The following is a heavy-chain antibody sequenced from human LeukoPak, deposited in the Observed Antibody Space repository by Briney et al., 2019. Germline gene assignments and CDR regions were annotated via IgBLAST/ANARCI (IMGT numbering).Heavy chain of an antibody. D-gene: IGHD3-10*01. CDR1: GYTFTSYD. V-gene: IGHV1-8*01. Sequence: RASVKVSCKASGYTFTSYDINWVRQATRQGLEWMGWMNPNSGNTGYAQKFQGRVTMTRNTSISTAYMELSSLRSEDTAVYYCARRRNYYYGSGSYNYWGQGTLVTVSS. J-gene: IGHJ4*02. CDR2: MNPNSGNT. CDR3: ARRRNYYYGSGSYNY.